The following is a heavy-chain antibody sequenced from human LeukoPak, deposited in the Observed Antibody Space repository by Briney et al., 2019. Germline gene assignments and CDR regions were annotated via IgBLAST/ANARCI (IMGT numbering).Heavy chain of an antibody. D-gene: IGHD1/OR15-1a*01. Sequence: GGSLRLSCAASGFTFDDYGMSWGRQARGKGLEWVSGINWSGGRSGYADSLKGRFTISRDNAKNTLYLQMNSLRDEDTALYYCARDLTTSDNWGQETRATISS. CDR1: GFTFDDYG. CDR3: ARDLTTSDN. CDR2: INWSGGRS. V-gene: IGHV3-20*04. J-gene: IGHJ4*02.